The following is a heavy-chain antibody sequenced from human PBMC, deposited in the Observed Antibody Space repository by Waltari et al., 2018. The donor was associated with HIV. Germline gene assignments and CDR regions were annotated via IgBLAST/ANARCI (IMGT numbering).Heavy chain of an antibody. V-gene: IGHV4-34*01. J-gene: IGHJ4*02. CDR1: GGSFRGYY. CDR2: INHSGST. CDR3: ARLVSGGFDY. Sequence: QVQLQQWGAGLLKPSETLSLTCAVYGGSFRGYYWTWIRQPPGKGLEWIGEINHSGSTNYNPSLKSRVTISVDRSKNQFSLKLSSVTAGDTAVYYCARLVSGGFDYWGQGTLVTVSS.